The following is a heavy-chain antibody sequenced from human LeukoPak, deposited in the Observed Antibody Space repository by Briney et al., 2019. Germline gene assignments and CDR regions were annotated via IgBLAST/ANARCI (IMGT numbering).Heavy chain of an antibody. CDR3: AKDGSSITGNMVY. J-gene: IGHJ4*02. Sequence: GGSLRLSCAASGFTFISYGMHWVRQAPGKGLEWVAVISYDGSNKYYADSVKGRFTISRDNSKNTLYLQMNSLRAEDTAVYYCAKDGSSITGNMVYWGQGTLVTVSS. CDR1: GFTFISYG. CDR2: ISYDGSNK. V-gene: IGHV3-30*18. D-gene: IGHD1-20*01.